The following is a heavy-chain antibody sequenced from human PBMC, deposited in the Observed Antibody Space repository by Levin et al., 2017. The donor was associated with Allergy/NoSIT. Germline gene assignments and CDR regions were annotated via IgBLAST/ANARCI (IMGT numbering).Heavy chain of an antibody. CDR1: GFTFSSYG. D-gene: IGHD5-12*01. CDR3: ARGYSGWNYFDY. Sequence: GGSLRLSCAASGFTFSSYGMHWVRQAPGKGLEWVADIWFDGTNKYYADSVKGRLTISRDNSKNTLYLQMNSLRAEDTAVYFCARGYSGWNYFDYWGQGTLVTVSS. J-gene: IGHJ4*02. CDR2: IWFDGTNK. V-gene: IGHV3-33*01.